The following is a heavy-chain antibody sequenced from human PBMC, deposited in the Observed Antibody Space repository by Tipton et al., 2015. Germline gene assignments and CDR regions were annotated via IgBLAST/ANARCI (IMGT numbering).Heavy chain of an antibody. CDR1: AYSISSDYY. CDR2: ISHSGNT. CDR3: ARHTPWYQGDAFDI. V-gene: IGHV4-38-2*01. J-gene: IGHJ3*02. D-gene: IGHD6-13*01. Sequence: TLSLTCAVSAYSISSDYYWGWIRQPPGKGLEWIGSISHSGNTYYNPSLKSRVTMSRDTSKNQFSLKLSSVTAADTAVYYCARHTPWYQGDAFDIWGQGTMVTVSS.